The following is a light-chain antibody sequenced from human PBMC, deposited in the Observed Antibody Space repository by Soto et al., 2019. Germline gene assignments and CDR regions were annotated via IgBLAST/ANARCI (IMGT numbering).Light chain of an antibody. J-gene: IGKJ1*01. V-gene: IGKV3-20*01. Sequence: EIVLTQSPGTLSLSPGERATLSCRASQSVSSSLAWYQQKPGQAPRLLIYGASNRATGIPDRFSGSGSGTDFTLTISRLEPADFAVYHCQQYGSSPWTFGQGAKVEFK. CDR3: QQYGSSPWT. CDR2: GAS. CDR1: QSVSSS.